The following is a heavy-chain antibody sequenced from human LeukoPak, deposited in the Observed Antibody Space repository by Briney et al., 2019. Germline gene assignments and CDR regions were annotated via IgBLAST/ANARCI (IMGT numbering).Heavy chain of an antibody. CDR3: ARGYCSGGSCPYYYYGMDV. V-gene: IGHV3-21*01. D-gene: IGHD2-15*01. J-gene: IGHJ6*02. CDR1: RFTFSSYT. CDR2: IDPSSTYI. Sequence: PGGSLRLSCSASRFTFSSYTLNWVRQAPGKGLEWVSSIDPSSTYIYYADSVKGRFTISRDNAKNSLYLQMNSLRAEDTAVYYCARGYCSGGSCPYYYYGMDVWGQGTTVTVSS.